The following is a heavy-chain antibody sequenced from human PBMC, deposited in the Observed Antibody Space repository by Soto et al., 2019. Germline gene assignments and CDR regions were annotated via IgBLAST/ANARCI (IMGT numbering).Heavy chain of an antibody. CDR2: IYSSGNT. Sequence: GGSLRLSCAVSGFTVSSNYMSWVRQAPGRGLEWVSLIYSSGNTYYADSVKDRFTISRDNSKNTLFLQMNSLRAEDTAVYYCARGSQPDYGDYRYLGPWGQGTLVTVSS. CDR1: GFTVSSNY. D-gene: IGHD4-17*01. J-gene: IGHJ5*02. V-gene: IGHV3-66*01. CDR3: ARGSQPDYGDYRYLGP.